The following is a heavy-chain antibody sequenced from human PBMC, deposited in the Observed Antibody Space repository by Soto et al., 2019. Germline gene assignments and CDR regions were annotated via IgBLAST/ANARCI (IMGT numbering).Heavy chain of an antibody. CDR2: ISGSGGST. CDR1: GFTFSSYA. Sequence: GGSLRLSCAASGFTFSSYAMSWVRQAPGKGLEWVSAISGSGGSTYYADSVKGRFTISRDNSKNTLYLQMNSLRAEDTAVYYCATGFLEWLPSEDWYFDLWGRGTLVTVSS. CDR3: ATGFLEWLPSEDWYFDL. V-gene: IGHV3-23*01. D-gene: IGHD3-3*01. J-gene: IGHJ2*01.